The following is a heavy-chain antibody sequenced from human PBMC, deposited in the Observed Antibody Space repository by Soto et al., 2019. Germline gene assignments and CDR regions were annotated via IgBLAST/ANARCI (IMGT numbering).Heavy chain of an antibody. Sequence: SQTLSLTCAISGDSVSSNSAAGNWIRQSPSRGLEWLGRTYYRSKWYNDYAVSVKSRITINPDTSKNQFSLQLNSVTPEDTAVYYCARDYYNWNDAGPNYYYYGMDVWGQGTTVTVSS. D-gene: IGHD1-1*01. CDR1: GDSVSSNSAA. J-gene: IGHJ6*02. V-gene: IGHV6-1*01. CDR2: TYYRSKWYN. CDR3: ARDYYNWNDAGPNYYYYGMDV.